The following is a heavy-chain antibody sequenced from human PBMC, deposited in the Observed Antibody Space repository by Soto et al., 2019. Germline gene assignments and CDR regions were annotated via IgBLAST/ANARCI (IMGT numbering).Heavy chain of an antibody. CDR1: GFTFSSYG. V-gene: IGHV3-30*18. D-gene: IGHD5-18*01. CDR3: AKERAQRGYGYGFDY. Sequence: GSLRLSCAASGFTFSSYGMHWVRQAPGKGLEWVAVISYDGSNKYYADSVKGRFTISRDNSKNTLYLQMNSLRAEDTAVYYCAKERAQRGYGYGFDYWGQGTLVTVSS. J-gene: IGHJ4*02. CDR2: ISYDGSNK.